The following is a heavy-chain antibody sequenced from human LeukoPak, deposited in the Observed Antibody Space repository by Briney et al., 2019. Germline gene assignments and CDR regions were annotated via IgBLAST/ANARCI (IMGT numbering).Heavy chain of an antibody. CDR1: GGTFSSYA. D-gene: IGHD3-22*01. CDR3: ARGTYYYDSSGYFDAFGI. Sequence: GASVKVSCKASGGTFSSYAISWVRQAPGQGLEWMGGIIPIFGTANYAQKFQGRVTITTDESTSTAYMELSSLRSEDTAVYYCARGTYYYDSSGYFDAFGIWGQGTMVTVSS. J-gene: IGHJ3*02. V-gene: IGHV1-69*05. CDR2: IIPIFGTA.